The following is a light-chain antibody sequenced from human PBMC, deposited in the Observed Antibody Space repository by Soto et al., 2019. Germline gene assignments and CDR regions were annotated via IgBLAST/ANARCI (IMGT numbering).Light chain of an antibody. CDR3: QQYTNTNNPWM. Sequence: DIQLTQSPSFLSASVGDRVTITCRASQSISSWLAWYQQKPGKAPKLLIYDASSLESGVPSRFSGSGSGTEFTLIISGLQPEDSATYYCQQYTNTNNPWMFGQGTKV. CDR2: DAS. J-gene: IGKJ1*01. V-gene: IGKV1-5*01. CDR1: QSISSW.